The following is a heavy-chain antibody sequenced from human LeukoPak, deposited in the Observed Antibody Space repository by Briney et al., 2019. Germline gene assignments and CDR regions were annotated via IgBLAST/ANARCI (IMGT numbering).Heavy chain of an antibody. CDR2: ISGSGGST. D-gene: IGHD3-16*01. Sequence: GGSLRLSCAASGFTFSSYAMSWVRQAPGKGLEWVSAISGSGGSTYYADSVKGRFTISRDNSRDTLYLQMNSLRAEDTAVYYCAKGYYDYVWGSYYFDYRGQGTLVTVSS. CDR3: AKGYYDYVWGSYYFDY. J-gene: IGHJ4*02. V-gene: IGHV3-23*01. CDR1: GFTFSSYA.